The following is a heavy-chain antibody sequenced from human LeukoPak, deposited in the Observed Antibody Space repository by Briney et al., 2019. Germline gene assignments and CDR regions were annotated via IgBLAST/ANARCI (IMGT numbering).Heavy chain of an antibody. CDR3: TRTLAYTANRD. Sequence: PSETLSLTCAVSGDSIRSDYYWGWIRQPPGKGLEYIGFLYYSGTTSYNPSLKSRITMSLDTSKNHFSLSLSSVTAADTGVYYCTRTLAYTANRDWGQGTLVTVSS. D-gene: IGHD1-14*01. V-gene: IGHV4-38-2*01. CDR2: LYYSGTT. J-gene: IGHJ4*02. CDR1: GDSIRSDYY.